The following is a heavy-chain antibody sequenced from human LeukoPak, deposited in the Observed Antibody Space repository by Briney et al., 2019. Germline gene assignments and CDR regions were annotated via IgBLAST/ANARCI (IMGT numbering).Heavy chain of an antibody. CDR3: ARDIEYFHH. CDR2: TYYSGST. V-gene: IGHV4-59*01. Sequence: SETLSLTCTVSGGSISSYYWSWIRQPPGKGLEWIGYTYYSGSTNYNPSLKSRVTISVDTSKNQFSLKLSSVTAADTAVYYCARDIEYFHHWGQGTLVTVSS. J-gene: IGHJ1*01. CDR1: GGSISSYY. D-gene: IGHD6-6*01.